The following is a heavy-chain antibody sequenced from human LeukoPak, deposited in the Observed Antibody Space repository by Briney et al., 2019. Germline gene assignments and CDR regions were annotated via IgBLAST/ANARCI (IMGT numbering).Heavy chain of an antibody. J-gene: IGHJ5*02. CDR1: GFTFSSYG. Sequence: PGGSLRLSCAASGFTFSSYGMHWVRQAPGKGLEWVAVISYDGSNKYYADSVKGRFTISRDNSKNTLYLQMNSLRAEDTAVYYCANLGLDGDYVRDWFDPWGQGTLVTVSS. D-gene: IGHD4-17*01. CDR3: ANLGLDGDYVRDWFDP. V-gene: IGHV3-30*18. CDR2: ISYDGSNK.